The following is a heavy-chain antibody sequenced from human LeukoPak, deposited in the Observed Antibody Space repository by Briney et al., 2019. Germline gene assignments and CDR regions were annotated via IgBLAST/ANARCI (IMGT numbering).Heavy chain of an antibody. CDR1: GFTFSSYD. CDR3: ARLIVVVPAAPYFDY. D-gene: IGHD2-2*01. Sequence: GGSLRLSCAASGFTFSSYDMHWVRQATGKGLEWVSGISWNSGSIGYADSVKGRFTISRDNAKNSLYLQMNSLRAEDTAVYYCARLIVVVPAAPYFDYWGQGTLVTVSS. CDR2: ISWNSGSI. V-gene: IGHV3-9*01. J-gene: IGHJ4*02.